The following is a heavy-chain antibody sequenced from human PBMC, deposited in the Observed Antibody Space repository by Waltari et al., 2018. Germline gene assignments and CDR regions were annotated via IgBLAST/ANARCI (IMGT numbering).Heavy chain of an antibody. V-gene: IGHV3-30*04. CDR2: ISYDGRMK. J-gene: IGHJ4*02. D-gene: IGHD2-8*01. CDR3: ARDFRGTVKGQVYGC. Sequence: QVQLVESGGGVVQPGRSLRLSCAASGFTFSGFAMHWVRQAPGKGLEGVAFISYDGRMKYYADSGKGRFTISRDNYRNTLYLQMDSLRTEDTAVYYCARDFRGTVKGQVYGCWGQGTLATVSS. CDR1: GFTFSGFA.